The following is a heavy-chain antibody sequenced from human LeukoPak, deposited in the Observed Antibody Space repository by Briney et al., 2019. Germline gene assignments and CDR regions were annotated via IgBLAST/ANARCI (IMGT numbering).Heavy chain of an antibody. D-gene: IGHD3-10*01. CDR1: GGSISSYY. J-gene: IGHJ5*02. CDR2: IYYSGST. Sequence: SETLSLTCTVSGGSISSYYWSWIRQPPGKGLEWIGYIYYSGSTNYNPSLKSRVTISVDTSKNQFSLKLSSVTAADTAVYYCARRVTMVSDWFDPWGQGTLVTVSS. V-gene: IGHV4-59*08. CDR3: ARRVTMVSDWFDP.